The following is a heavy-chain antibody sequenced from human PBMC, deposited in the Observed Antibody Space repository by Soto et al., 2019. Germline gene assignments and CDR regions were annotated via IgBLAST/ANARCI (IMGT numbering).Heavy chain of an antibody. V-gene: IGHV1-18*01. CDR3: ARDRWAYCSSTSCYGGFDY. D-gene: IGHD2-2*01. Sequence: GASVKVSCKASGYTFTSYGIGWVRQAPGQGLEWMGRISAYNGNTNYAQKLQGRVTMTTDTSTSTAYMELRSLRSDDTAVYYCARDRWAYCSSTSCYGGFDYWGQGTLVTVSS. CDR1: GYTFTSYG. CDR2: ISAYNGNT. J-gene: IGHJ4*02.